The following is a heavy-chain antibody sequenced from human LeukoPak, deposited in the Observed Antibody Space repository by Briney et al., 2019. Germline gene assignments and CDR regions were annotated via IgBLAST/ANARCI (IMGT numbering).Heavy chain of an antibody. CDR2: IYTSGST. CDR3: ARPVGGGRYSSSWYYFDY. V-gene: IGHV4-4*07. J-gene: IGHJ4*02. CDR1: GGSISSYC. Sequence: SETLSLTCTVSGGSISSYCWSWIRQPAGKGLEWIGRIYTSGSTNYNPSLKSRVTMSVDTSKNQFSLTLSSVTAADTAVYYCARPVGGGRYSSSWYYFDYWGQGTLVTVSS. D-gene: IGHD6-13*01.